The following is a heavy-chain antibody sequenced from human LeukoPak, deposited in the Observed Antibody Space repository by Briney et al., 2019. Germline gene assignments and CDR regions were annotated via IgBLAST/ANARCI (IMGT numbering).Heavy chain of an antibody. CDR1: GYTFITYG. CDR3: ARDWGAGLLPTRTSWFDP. D-gene: IGHD2-15*01. Sequence: PGASVKVSCKASGYTFITYGITWVRQAPGQGLEWMGGIIPIFGTANYAQKFQGRVTITTDESTSTAYMELSSLRSEDTAVYYCARDWGAGLLPTRTSWFDPWGQGTLVTVSS. V-gene: IGHV1-69*05. CDR2: IIPIFGTA. J-gene: IGHJ5*02.